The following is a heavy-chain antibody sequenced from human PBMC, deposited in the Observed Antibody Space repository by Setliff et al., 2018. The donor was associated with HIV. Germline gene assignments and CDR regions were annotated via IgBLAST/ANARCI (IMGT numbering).Heavy chain of an antibody. V-gene: IGHV4-4*08. J-gene: IGHJ4*02. CDR2: IYKSGSA. CDR3: ARPALGIGGGSRFDN. D-gene: IGHD3-10*01. CDR1: GGSISSYH. Sequence: PSETLSLTCRVSGGSISSYHWSWIRQPPGKGLEWIGHIYKSGSANYSPSLKGRVTISADTSRNQFSLKLTSVTVADTAVYYCARPALGIGGGSRFDNWGQGTRVTVSS.